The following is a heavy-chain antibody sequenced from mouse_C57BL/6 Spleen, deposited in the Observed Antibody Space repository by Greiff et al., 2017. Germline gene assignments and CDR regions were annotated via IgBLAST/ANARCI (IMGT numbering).Heavy chain of an antibody. Sequence: QVQLQQSGAELARPGASVKLSCKASGYTFTSYGISWVQQRTGQGLEWIGEINPSSGYTYYHDKVKGKATLTADKSTSTAYMELRSLTSEDSAVYCCAREGTTVDDYWGQGTTLTVSS. D-gene: IGHD1-1*01. CDR2: INPSSGYT. CDR3: AREGTTVDDY. V-gene: IGHV1-81*01. J-gene: IGHJ2*01. CDR1: GYTFTSYG.